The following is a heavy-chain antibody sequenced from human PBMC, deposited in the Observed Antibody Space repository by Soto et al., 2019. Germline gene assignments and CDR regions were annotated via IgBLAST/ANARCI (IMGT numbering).Heavy chain of an antibody. CDR2: INSDGSTT. Sequence: GGSLRLSCAASGFTFSSYWMHWVRQPPGKGLVWVSRINSDGSTTSYADSVKGRFTISRDNAKNTLYLQMNSLRAEDTAVYYCARDWLGGSGSYYEDWGQGTLVTVSS. J-gene: IGHJ4*02. CDR1: GFTFSSYW. CDR3: ARDWLGGSGSYYED. V-gene: IGHV3-74*01. D-gene: IGHD3-10*01.